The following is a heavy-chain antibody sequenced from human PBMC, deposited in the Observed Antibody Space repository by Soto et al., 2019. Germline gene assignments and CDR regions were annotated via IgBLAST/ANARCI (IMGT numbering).Heavy chain of an antibody. CDR3: GRDPPGITTEGPPVYFDL. J-gene: IGHJ2*01. V-gene: IGHV4-4*07. CDR2: IYATGRT. Sequence: SETLSLTCTVSGGSMSGSYWSWIRQPAGKGLEWIGRIYATGRTNYNPSLKSRVTMSVETSNNQFSLKLRSVTAAGTAVYYCGRDPPGITTEGPPVYFDLWGRGTRVNVSS. D-gene: IGHD1-1*01. CDR1: GGSMSGSY.